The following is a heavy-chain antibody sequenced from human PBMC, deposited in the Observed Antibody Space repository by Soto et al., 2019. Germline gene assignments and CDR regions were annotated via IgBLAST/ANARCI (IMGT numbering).Heavy chain of an antibody. D-gene: IGHD3-22*01. CDR3: AAGRYYYDSSGYYQDGMDV. V-gene: IGHV1-58*01. J-gene: IGHJ6*02. CDR1: GFTFTSSA. Sequence: QMQLVQSGPEVKKPGTSVKVSCKASGFTFTSSAVQWVRQARGQRLEWRGWIVVGSGNTNYAQKFQERVTITRDMSTSTAYMELSSLGSEDTAVYYCAAGRYYYDSSGYYQDGMDVWGQGTTVTVSS. CDR2: IVVGSGNT.